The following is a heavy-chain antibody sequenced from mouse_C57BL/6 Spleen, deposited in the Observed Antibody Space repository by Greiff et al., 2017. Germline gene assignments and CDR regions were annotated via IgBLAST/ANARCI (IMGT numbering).Heavy chain of an antibody. CDR1: GFSLTSYG. CDR2: IWSGGST. Sequence: QVQLQQSGPGLVQPSQSLSITCTVSGFSLTSYGVHWVRQSPGKGLEWLGVIWSGGSTDYNAAFISRLSISKDNSKSQVFFKMNSLQADDTAIYYCARIGRFAYWGQGTLVTVSA. V-gene: IGHV2-2*01. CDR3: ARIGRFAY. J-gene: IGHJ3*01.